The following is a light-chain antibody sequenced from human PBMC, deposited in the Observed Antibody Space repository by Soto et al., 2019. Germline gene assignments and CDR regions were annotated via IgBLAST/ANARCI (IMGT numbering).Light chain of an antibody. Sequence: SVLTQPASVSGSPGQSITVSCTGTSSDVGGYNSVSWYQQHPGKPPKLIIYEVSNRPSGVSDRFSGSKSGNTASLTISGLQAEDEADYYCSSYTSTSSYVFATGTKVTVL. CDR3: SSYTSTSSYV. J-gene: IGLJ1*01. V-gene: IGLV2-14*03. CDR1: SSDVGGYNS. CDR2: EVS.